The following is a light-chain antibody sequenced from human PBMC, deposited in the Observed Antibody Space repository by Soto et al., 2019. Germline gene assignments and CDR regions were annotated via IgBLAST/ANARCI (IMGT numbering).Light chain of an antibody. V-gene: IGKV3-15*01. CDR1: QSFSTN. J-gene: IGKJ4*01. CDR2: GAS. CDR3: QQFNTWPLT. Sequence: EIVMTQSPATLSVSPGEGATLSCRASQSFSTNLAWYQQKPGQAPRLLIYGASTRATDIPARFSGSGSGTEFTLTISSLQSEDFAVYYCQQFNTWPLTFGGGTKVDIK.